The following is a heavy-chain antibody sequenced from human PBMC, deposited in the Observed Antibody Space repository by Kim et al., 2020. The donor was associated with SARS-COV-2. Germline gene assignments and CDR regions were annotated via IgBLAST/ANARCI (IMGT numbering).Heavy chain of an antibody. Sequence: ASVKVSCKVSGYSLSERAIHWVRQTPGKGLEWMGGFDPEVRKTVYSQKFQGRVTISDDTFTSTAYMELSSLRSEDSAIYYCASHSGITIFGLVFAAWGQG. V-gene: IGHV1-24*01. J-gene: IGHJ5*02. CDR1: GYSLSERA. CDR2: FDPEVRKT. D-gene: IGHD3-3*01. CDR3: ASHSGITIFGLVFAA.